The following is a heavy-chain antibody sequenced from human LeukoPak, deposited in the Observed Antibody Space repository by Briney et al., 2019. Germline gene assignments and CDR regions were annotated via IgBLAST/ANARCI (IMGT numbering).Heavy chain of an antibody. J-gene: IGHJ6*03. CDR2: ISSSSSTI. CDR1: GFTFSSYS. Sequence: PGGSLRLSCAASGFTFSSYSMNWVRQAPGKGLEWVSYISSSSSTIYYADSVKGRFTISRDNAKNSLYLQMNSLRAEDTAVYYCARDPPTYSSSSGGYYHYYMDVWGKGTTVTVSS. D-gene: IGHD6-6*01. V-gene: IGHV3-48*01. CDR3: ARDPPTYSSSSGGYYHYYMDV.